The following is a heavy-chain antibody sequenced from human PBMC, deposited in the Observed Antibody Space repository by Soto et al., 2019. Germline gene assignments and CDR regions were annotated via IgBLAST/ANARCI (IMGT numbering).Heavy chain of an antibody. CDR1: GGSIISYY. D-gene: IGHD3-16*01. J-gene: IGHJ6*02. CDR3: ARGPRGYVYYHGMDV. Sequence: PSETLSLTCTVSGGSIISYYCSWIRQAAGKGLEWIGRIDTSGTTNYNPSPRSRVTMSVDASKNQFSLNLSSVTAADTAVYFCARGPRGYVYYHGMDVWGQGTTVTVSS. V-gene: IGHV4-4*07. CDR2: IDTSGTT.